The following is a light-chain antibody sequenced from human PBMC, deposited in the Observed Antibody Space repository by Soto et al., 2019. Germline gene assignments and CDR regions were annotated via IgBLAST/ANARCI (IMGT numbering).Light chain of an antibody. CDR3: LQDYNYPYT. V-gene: IGKV1-6*01. Sequence: AIQMTQSPSSLSASVGDRVTITCRASQGIRNDLGWYQQKPGRAPKILIYEASTLQSGVPSRFSGSGSGTDFTLTISSLQPEDFPTYYCLQDYNYPYTFGQGTKLEIK. J-gene: IGKJ2*01. CDR1: QGIRND. CDR2: EAS.